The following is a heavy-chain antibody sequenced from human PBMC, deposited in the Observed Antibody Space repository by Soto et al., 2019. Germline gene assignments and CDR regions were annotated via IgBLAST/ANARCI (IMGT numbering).Heavy chain of an antibody. V-gene: IGHV1-69*01. CDR1: GGTFSSYA. J-gene: IGHJ6*02. D-gene: IGHD6-6*01. CDR3: ARSRSSSSKGLPYYSYGMDV. Sequence: QVQLVQSGAEVKKPGSSVKVSCKASGGTFSSYAISWVRQAPGQGLEWMGGIIPIFGTANYAQKFQGRVTITADEATSTAYMELGSLRSEDTAVYYCARSRSSSSKGLPYYSYGMDVWGQGTTVTVSS. CDR2: IIPIFGTA.